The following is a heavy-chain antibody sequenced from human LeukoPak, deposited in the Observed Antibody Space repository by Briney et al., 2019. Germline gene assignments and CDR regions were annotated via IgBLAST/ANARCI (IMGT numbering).Heavy chain of an antibody. CDR2: ISWNSGSI. J-gene: IGHJ4*02. CDR1: GFTFADYA. Sequence: GGSLRLSCAASGFTFADYAMHWVRQAPGEGLEWVSGISWNSGSIGYADSVKGRFTISRDNAKNSLYLQMNSLRAEDAALYYCAKGQWELLYYFDYWGQGTLVTVSS. V-gene: IGHV3-9*01. D-gene: IGHD1-26*01. CDR3: AKGQWELLYYFDY.